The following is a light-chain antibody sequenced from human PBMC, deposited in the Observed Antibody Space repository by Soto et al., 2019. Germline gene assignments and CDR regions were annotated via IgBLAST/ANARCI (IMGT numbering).Light chain of an antibody. Sequence: AIRMTQSPSSLSASVGDRVTMSCRASQGIRNDLAWYQQKAGKAPKLLIFASSNLQSGVPSRFSGSGSGTDFTLTISRLQPEDFAVYYCQQRSNWPPWTFGQGTKVDIK. CDR3: QQRSNWPPWT. CDR2: ASS. CDR1: QGIRND. J-gene: IGKJ1*01. V-gene: IGKV1-6*01.